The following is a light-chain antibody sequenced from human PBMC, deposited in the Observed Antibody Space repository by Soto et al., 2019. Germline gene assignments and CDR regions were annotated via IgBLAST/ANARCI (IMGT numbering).Light chain of an antibody. CDR1: QSVSSSY. CDR3: QQYGSSPFT. J-gene: IGKJ3*01. CDR2: GAS. Sequence: EIVLTQSPGTLSLSPGERATLSCRASQSVSSSYLAWYQQKPGQAPRLLIYGASSRATGIPDRFSGSGSGTHFTITISRLEAEVFVVYYCQQYGSSPFTFGPGTKVDIK. V-gene: IGKV3-20*01.